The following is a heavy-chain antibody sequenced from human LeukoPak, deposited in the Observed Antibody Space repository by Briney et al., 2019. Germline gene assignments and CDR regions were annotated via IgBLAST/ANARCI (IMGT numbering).Heavy chain of an antibody. Sequence: SETLSLICTASGGYISSSSYYWGWIRQPPGKGLEWIEDIYYTGRTYYNSSLKSRLTVSIDTSKNHFSLKLASVTAADTAVYFCARRRYYDSTGYLDWGQGTLITVSS. V-gene: IGHV4-39*02. CDR1: GGYISSSSYY. J-gene: IGHJ1*01. CDR2: IYYTGRT. CDR3: ARRRYYDSTGYLD. D-gene: IGHD3-22*01.